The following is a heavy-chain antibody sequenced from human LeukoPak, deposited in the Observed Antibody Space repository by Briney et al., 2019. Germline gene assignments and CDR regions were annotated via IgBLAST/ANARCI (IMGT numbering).Heavy chain of an antibody. D-gene: IGHD6-13*01. V-gene: IGHV3-66*01. CDR3: AKCMAAGGSKTGVDV. CDR1: GFIVSSNY. CDR2: IYSGGST. J-gene: IGHJ3*01. Sequence: GGSLRLSCAASGFIVSSNYMSWVRQAPGKGLEWVSVIYSGGSTYYADSVKGRFTISRDNSKNTLYLQMNSLRAEDTAVYYCAKCMAAGGSKTGVDVWGQGTVVTVSS.